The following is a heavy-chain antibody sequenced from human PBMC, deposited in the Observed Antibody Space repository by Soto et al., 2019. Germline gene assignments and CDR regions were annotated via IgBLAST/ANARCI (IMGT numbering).Heavy chain of an antibody. J-gene: IGHJ4*01. CDR1: GASIRSYY. CDR2: IHYSGSI. V-gene: IGHV4-59*03. D-gene: IGHD6-25*01. Sequence: PSETLSLTCTVSGASIRSYYWGWLRQPPGKGLEWIGYIHYSGSINYNPSLRSRVAISLDTSKNQFSLKLNSVTAADTAIYYCVGGFNVAAAAYFDYWGHGTLVTVSS. CDR3: VGGFNVAAAAYFDY.